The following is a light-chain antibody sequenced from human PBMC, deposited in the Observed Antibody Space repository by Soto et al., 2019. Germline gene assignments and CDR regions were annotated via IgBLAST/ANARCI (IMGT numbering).Light chain of an antibody. CDR2: WAS. J-gene: IGKJ4*01. V-gene: IGKV4-1*01. Sequence: DIVMTQSPDSLAVSLGERATINCKSSQSVLYRSNNKNLLAWYQRKPGQPPKLLIYWASTRESGVPDRFSGSGSGTDFTLTISSLQAEDVAVYYCQQYYGAPLTFGGGTKVEIQ. CDR3: QQYYGAPLT. CDR1: QSVLYRSNNKNL.